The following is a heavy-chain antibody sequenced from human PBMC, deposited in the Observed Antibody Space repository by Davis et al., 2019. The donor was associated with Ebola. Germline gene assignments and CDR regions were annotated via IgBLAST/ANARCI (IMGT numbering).Heavy chain of an antibody. D-gene: IGHD3-10*01. J-gene: IGHJ5*02. V-gene: IGHV3-21*01. Sequence: PGGSLRLSCAASGFTFSSYSMNWVRQAPGKGLEWVSSISSSSSYIYYADSVKGRFTISRDNAKNSLYLQMNSLRAEDTAVYYCARDLKSITMVRGVNWFDPWGQGTLVTVSS. CDR1: GFTFSSYS. CDR2: ISSSSSYI. CDR3: ARDLKSITMVRGVNWFDP.